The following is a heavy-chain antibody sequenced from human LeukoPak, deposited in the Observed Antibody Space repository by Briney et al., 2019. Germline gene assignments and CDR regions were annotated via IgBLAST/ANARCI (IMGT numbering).Heavy chain of an antibody. V-gene: IGHV3-33*01. J-gene: IGHJ4*02. D-gene: IGHD5-12*01. CDR2: IWYDGSNK. CDR3: AREAVATPSFDY. Sequence: GGSLRLTCAASGFTFRSYGMHWVRQAPGKGLEWVAVIWYDGSNKYYADSVKGRFTISRDNSKNTLYLQMNSLRAEDTAVYSCAREAVATPSFDYWGQGTLVTVSS. CDR1: GFTFRSYG.